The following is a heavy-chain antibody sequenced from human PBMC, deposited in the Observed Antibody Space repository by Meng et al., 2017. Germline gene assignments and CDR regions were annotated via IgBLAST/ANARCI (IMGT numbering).Heavy chain of an antibody. D-gene: IGHD4-17*01. CDR1: GYTFTSYA. J-gene: IGHJ5*02. CDR3: ARDHGAGDYDWFDP. CDR2: ISYDGSNK. Sequence: SCKASGYTFTSYAMHWVRQAPGKGLEWVAVISYDGSNKYYADSVKGRFTISRDNSKNTLYLQMNSLRAEDTAVYYCARDHGAGDYDWFDPWGQGTLVTVSS. V-gene: IGHV3-30*04.